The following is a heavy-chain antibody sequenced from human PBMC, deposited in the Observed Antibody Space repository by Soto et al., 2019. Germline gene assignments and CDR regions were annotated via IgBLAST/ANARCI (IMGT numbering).Heavy chain of an antibody. J-gene: IGHJ4*02. D-gene: IGHD3-22*01. Sequence: ESLKISWKGSGYSFAGHRINRVPQKAGKSPQWMGRIDPSDSQTYYSPSFRGHVTISVTKSITTVFLQWSSLRASDTAMYYCARQIYDSDTGPNFQYYFDSWGQGTPVTVSS. V-gene: IGHV5-10-1*01. CDR1: GYSFAGHR. CDR2: IDPSDSQT. CDR3: ARQIYDSDTGPNFQYYFDS.